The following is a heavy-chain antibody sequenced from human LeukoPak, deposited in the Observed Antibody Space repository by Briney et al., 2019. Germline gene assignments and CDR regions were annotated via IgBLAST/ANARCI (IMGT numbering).Heavy chain of an antibody. V-gene: IGHV3-23*01. CDR3: AKSSDYGTFYYFAS. Sequence: GGCLRLSCAASGFTFSSHAMSWARQAPGKGLEWVSGISGSGGWTYYADSVKGRFTISRDNSKNTLYLQMNSLRAEDTAVYYCAKSSDYGTFYYFASWGQRTLVTVSS. CDR1: GFTFSSHA. J-gene: IGHJ4*02. D-gene: IGHD4-17*01. CDR2: ISGSGGWT.